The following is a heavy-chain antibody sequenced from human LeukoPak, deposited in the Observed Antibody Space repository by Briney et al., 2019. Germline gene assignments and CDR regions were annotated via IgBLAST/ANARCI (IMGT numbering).Heavy chain of an antibody. J-gene: IGHJ4*02. CDR3: ARGRLYDFWSGYHY. V-gene: IGHV4-34*01. CDR2: INHSGST. CDR1: GGSFSGYY. Sequence: SETLSLTCAVYGGSFSGYYWSWIRRPPGKGLEWIGEINHSGSTNYNPSLKSRVTISVDTSKNQFSLKLSSVTAADTAVYYCARGRLYDFWSGYHYWGQGTLVTVSS. D-gene: IGHD3-3*01.